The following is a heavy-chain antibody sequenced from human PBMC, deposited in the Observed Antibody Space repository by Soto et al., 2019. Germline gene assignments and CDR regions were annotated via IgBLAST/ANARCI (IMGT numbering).Heavy chain of an antibody. D-gene: IGHD3-22*01. CDR3: ARRSDYYATSGYYFDP. CDR2: IRSSSNYI. J-gene: IGHJ5*02. CDR1: GFSISTYT. Sequence: LRLSCTASGFSISTYTMNWVRQAPGKGLEWVSSIRSSSNYIYYADSVKGRFTVSRDNAKNSLFLQMNSLRAEDTAVYYCARRSDYYATSGYYFDPWGRGTQVTVSS. V-gene: IGHV3-21*01.